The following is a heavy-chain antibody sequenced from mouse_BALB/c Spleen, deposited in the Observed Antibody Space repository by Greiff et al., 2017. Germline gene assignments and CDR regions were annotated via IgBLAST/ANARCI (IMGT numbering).Heavy chain of an antibody. J-gene: IGHJ4*01. CDR1: GYAFSSYW. CDR3: ARRVVAPYAMDY. CDR2: IYPGDGDT. Sequence: QVQLQQSGAELVRPGSSVKISCKASGYAFSSYWMNWVKQRPGQGLEWIGQIYPGDGDTNYNGKFKGKATLTADKSSSTAYMQLSSLTSEDSAVYFCARRVVAPYAMDYWGQGTSVTVSA. D-gene: IGHD1-1*01. V-gene: IGHV1-80*01.